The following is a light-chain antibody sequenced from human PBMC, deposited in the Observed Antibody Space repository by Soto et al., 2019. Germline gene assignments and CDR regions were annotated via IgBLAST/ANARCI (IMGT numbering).Light chain of an antibody. CDR2: DAS. V-gene: IGKV3-15*01. Sequence: EIVMTQSPATLSVSPGERATLSCRASQSVTSNFAWYQQKPGQAPRLLIYDASTRATGIPARFSGSGSGTEFTLTISSLXSEDFAVYYCQQYNNWPPWTFGRGTKVDTK. CDR1: QSVTSN. CDR3: QQYNNWPPWT. J-gene: IGKJ1*01.